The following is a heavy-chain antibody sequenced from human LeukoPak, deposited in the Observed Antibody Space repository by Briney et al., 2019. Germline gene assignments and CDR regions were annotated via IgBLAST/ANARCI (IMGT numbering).Heavy chain of an antibody. CDR1: GFTFSSYW. J-gene: IGHJ4*02. Sequence: GGSLRLSCAASGFTFSSYWMNWVRQAPGKGLEWVANIKRDGSEKYYVDSVKGRFTISRDNSKNTLYLQMNSLRAEDTAVYYCATSRVPKSWYYFDYWGQGTLVTVSS. D-gene: IGHD2-2*01. CDR3: ATSRVPKSWYYFDY. CDR2: IKRDGSEK. V-gene: IGHV3-7*03.